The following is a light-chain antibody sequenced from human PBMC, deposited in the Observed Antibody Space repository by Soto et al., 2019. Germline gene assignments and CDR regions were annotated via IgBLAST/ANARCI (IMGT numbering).Light chain of an antibody. J-gene: IGLJ1*01. CDR1: SSNIGADYE. CDR2: GNT. Sequence: QSVLTQPPSVSGAPGQRVIISCTGGSSNIGADYEVHWYQQLPGTAPKLLIYGNTNRPSGVPDRFSGSKSGSSASLAITGLHAEDEAEYYCQSYDNTLKGCVFGTGTQLTVL. V-gene: IGLV1-40*01. CDR3: QSYDNTLKGCV.